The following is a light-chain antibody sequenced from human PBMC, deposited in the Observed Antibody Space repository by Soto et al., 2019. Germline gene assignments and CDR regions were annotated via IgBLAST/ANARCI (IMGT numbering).Light chain of an antibody. Sequence: QSALTQPASVSGSPGQSITISCTGTSSDVGGYNYVSWYQHHPGKAPKLMIYEVSNRPSGVSNRFSGSKSGNTASLTSSGLQAEDEADYDCRSYTSSSTLVVFGGGTKLTVL. V-gene: IGLV2-14*01. CDR3: RSYTSSSTLVV. CDR2: EVS. J-gene: IGLJ2*01. CDR1: SSDVGGYNY.